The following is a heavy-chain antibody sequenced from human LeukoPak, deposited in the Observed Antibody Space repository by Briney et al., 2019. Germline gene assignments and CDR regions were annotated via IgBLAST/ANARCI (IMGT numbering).Heavy chain of an antibody. V-gene: IGHV1-2*02. CDR1: GYTFTGYY. J-gene: IGHJ5*02. Sequence: ASVKVSCKASGYTFTGYYMHWVRQAPGQGLEWMGWINLNRGGTNYAQKFQGRVTMTRDTSISTAYMELSRLRSDDTAVYYCARVNPTSLSANYYDSSGYSTWGQGTLVTVSS. D-gene: IGHD3-22*01. CDR2: INLNRGGT. CDR3: ARVNPTSLSANYYDSSGYST.